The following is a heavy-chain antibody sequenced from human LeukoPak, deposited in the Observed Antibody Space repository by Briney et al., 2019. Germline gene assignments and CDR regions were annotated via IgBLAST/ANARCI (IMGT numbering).Heavy chain of an antibody. CDR3: TTAVYLTGYEY. V-gene: IGHV3-15*01. J-gene: IGHJ4*02. Sequence: GGSLRLSCAASGFTFSNAWMTWVRQAPGKGLEWVGRIKSKTDAGTTDYAAPVKDRFTISRDDSKNTMYVQMNSLKTEDTAVYYCTTAVYLTGYEYWGQGTLVTVSA. CDR2: IKSKTDAGTT. CDR1: GFTFSNAW. D-gene: IGHD3-9*01.